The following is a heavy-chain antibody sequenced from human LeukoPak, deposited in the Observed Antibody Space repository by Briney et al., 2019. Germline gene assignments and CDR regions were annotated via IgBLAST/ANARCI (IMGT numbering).Heavy chain of an antibody. CDR1: GFTFSSYA. CDR3: AKDHGGDYDSSGYFTEYYFDY. CDR2: ISWNSGSI. V-gene: IGHV3-9*01. Sequence: GGSLRLSCAASGFTFSSYAMNWVRQAPGKGLEWVSGISWNSGSIGYADSVKGRFTISRDNAKNSLYLQMNSLRAEDTALYYCAKDHGGDYDSSGYFTEYYFDYWGQGTLVTVSS. J-gene: IGHJ4*02. D-gene: IGHD3-22*01.